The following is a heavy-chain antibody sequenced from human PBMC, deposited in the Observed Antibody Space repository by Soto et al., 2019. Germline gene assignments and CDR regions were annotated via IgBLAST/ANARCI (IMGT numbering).Heavy chain of an antibody. D-gene: IGHD3-10*01. J-gene: IGHJ6*02. V-gene: IGHV3-33*01. CDR1: GFTFSSYG. CDR2: IWYDGSNK. CDR3: ARRTPITMVRGVITDYYYYGMDV. Sequence: QVQLVESGGGVVQPGRSLRLSCAASGFTFSSYGMHWVRQAPGKGLEWVAVIWYDGSNKYYADSVKGRFTISRDNSKKTLYLQMNSRRAEDTAVYYCARRTPITMVRGVITDYYYYGMDVWGQGTTVTVSS.